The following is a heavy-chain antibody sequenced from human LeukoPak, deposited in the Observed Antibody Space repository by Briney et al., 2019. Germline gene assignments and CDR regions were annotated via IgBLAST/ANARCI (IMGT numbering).Heavy chain of an antibody. Sequence: GGSLRLSCAASGFTFSSYGMSWVRQAPGKGLEWVAFIRYDGSNKYYADSVKGRFTISRDNSKNTLYLHVNSLRPEDTAVYYCAKGNGYEAQYYYYYMDVWGKGTTVTISS. V-gene: IGHV3-30*02. J-gene: IGHJ6*03. CDR1: GFTFSSYG. CDR2: IRYDGSNK. CDR3: AKGNGYEAQYYYYYMDV. D-gene: IGHD5-12*01.